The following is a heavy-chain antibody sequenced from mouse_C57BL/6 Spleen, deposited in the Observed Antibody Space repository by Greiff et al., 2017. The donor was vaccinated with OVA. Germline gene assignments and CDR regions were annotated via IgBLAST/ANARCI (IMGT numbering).Heavy chain of an antibody. Sequence: EVKLVESEGGLVQPGSSMKLSCTASGFTFSDYYMAWVRQVPEKGLEWVANINYDGSSTYYLDSLKSRFIISRDNAKNILYLQMSSLKSEDTATYYCARERELDYWGQGTTLTVSS. CDR3: ARERELDY. V-gene: IGHV5-16*01. J-gene: IGHJ2*01. CDR1: GFTFSDYY. CDR2: INYDGSST.